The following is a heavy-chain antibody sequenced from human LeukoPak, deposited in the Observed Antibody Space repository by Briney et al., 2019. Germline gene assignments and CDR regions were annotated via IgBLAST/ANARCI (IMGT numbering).Heavy chain of an antibody. D-gene: IGHD5-24*01. CDR2: IDPSDSYT. J-gene: IGHJ4*02. CDR3: ASQRWLQFVFDY. V-gene: IGHV5-10-1*01. CDR1: GYSFTSYW. Sequence: GESLKISCKGSGYSFTSYWISWVHQMPGKGLEWMGRIDPSDSYTNYSPSFQGHVTISADKSISTAYLQWSSLKASDTAMYYCASQRWLQFVFDYWGQGTLVTVSS.